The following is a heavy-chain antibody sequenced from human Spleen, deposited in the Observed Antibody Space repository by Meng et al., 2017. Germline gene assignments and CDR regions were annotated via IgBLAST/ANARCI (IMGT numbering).Heavy chain of an antibody. J-gene: IGHJ4*02. D-gene: IGHD4-11*01. Sequence: LQQLGPGLLKPSETLSPTCVASGASFSDYYWSWIRQPPGKGLEWIGEINHSGSTNYNPSLESRATISVDTSQNKLSLNLRFVTAADSAVYYCARGPTTMAHDFDYWGQGTLVTVSS. CDR2: INHSGST. V-gene: IGHV4-34*01. CDR1: GASFSDYY. CDR3: ARGPTTMAHDFDY.